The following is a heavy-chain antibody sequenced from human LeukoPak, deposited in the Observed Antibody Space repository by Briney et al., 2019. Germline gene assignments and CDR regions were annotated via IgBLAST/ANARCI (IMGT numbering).Heavy chain of an antibody. V-gene: IGHV5-51*01. Sequence: GESLKISCKGSGYSFTSYWIGWVRPMPGKGLEWMGIIYPGDSDTRYSPSFQGQVTISADKSISTAYLQWSSLKASDTAMYYCARRVTGSYGPPDWFDPWGQGTLVTVSS. CDR3: ARRVTGSYGPPDWFDP. D-gene: IGHD1-26*01. CDR2: IYPGDSDT. CDR1: GYSFTSYW. J-gene: IGHJ5*02.